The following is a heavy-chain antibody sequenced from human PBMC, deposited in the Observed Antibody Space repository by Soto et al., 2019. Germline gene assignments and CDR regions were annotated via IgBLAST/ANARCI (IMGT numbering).Heavy chain of an antibody. V-gene: IGHV1-18*04. CDR1: GCTFTSYG. Sequence: ASVKVSCKASGCTFTSYGISWVRQAPGQGLEWMGWISAYNGNTNYAQKLQGRVTMTTDTSTSTAYMELRSLRSDDTAVYYCASSGGDSRFGAFDIWGQGTMVTVPS. CDR3: ASSGGDSRFGAFDI. D-gene: IGHD2-21*02. J-gene: IGHJ3*02. CDR2: ISAYNGNT.